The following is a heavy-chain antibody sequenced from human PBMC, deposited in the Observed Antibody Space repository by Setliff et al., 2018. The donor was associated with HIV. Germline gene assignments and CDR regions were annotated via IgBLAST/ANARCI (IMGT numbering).Heavy chain of an antibody. CDR3: ARAPGPYGDYNWFDP. CDR1: GGSISSGGYY. CDR2: IYDSEST. D-gene: IGHD4-17*01. J-gene: IGHJ5*02. V-gene: IGHV4-30-4*08. Sequence: PSETLSLTCTVSGGSISSGGYYWSWIRQPPGKGLEWIGNIYDSESTYYNPPLKSRVTISVDTSKNHFSLKLNSVTAADTAVYYCARAPGPYGDYNWFDPWGQGALVTVSS.